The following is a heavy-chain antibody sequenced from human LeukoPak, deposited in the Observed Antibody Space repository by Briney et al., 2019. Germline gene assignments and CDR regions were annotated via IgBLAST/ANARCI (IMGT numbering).Heavy chain of an antibody. CDR1: GDSTISYY. Sequence: SETLSLTCTVSGDSTISYYWSWIRQPPGKGLEWIGYIHYSGSTNYNPSLKSRVTISVDTSKNQLSLILSSVTAADTAMYYCARAPLALIVFDIWGQGTMVTVSS. J-gene: IGHJ3*02. D-gene: IGHD2-21*01. CDR3: ARAPLALIVFDI. V-gene: IGHV4-59*01. CDR2: IHYSGST.